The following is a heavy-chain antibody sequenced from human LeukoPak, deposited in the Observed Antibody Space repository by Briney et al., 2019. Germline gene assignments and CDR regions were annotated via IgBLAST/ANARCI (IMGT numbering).Heavy chain of an antibody. CDR3: ARAPVRWSGSSWYFDL. Sequence: SETLSLTCAVSGYSISSGYYWGWIRQPPGKGLEWIGYIYYSGSTNYNPSLKSRVTISVDTSKNQFSLKLSSMTAADTAVYYCARAPVRWSGSSWYFDLWGRGTLVTVSS. D-gene: IGHD1-26*01. CDR1: GYSISSGYY. CDR2: IYYSGST. V-gene: IGHV4-61*01. J-gene: IGHJ2*01.